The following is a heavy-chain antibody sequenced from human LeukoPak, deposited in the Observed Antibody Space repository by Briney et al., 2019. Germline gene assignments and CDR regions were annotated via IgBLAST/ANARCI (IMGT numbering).Heavy chain of an antibody. CDR3: ARPRIAAAGEFDY. CDR2: ISSSSSYT. J-gene: IGHJ4*02. CDR1: ELTFSSYG. Sequence: GGSLRLSCAASELTFSSYGMRWVRQAPGKGLEWVSYISSSSSYTNYADSVKGRFTISRDNAKNSLYLQMNSLRAEDTAVYYCARPRIAAAGEFDYWGQGTLVTVSS. D-gene: IGHD6-13*01. V-gene: IGHV3-21*05.